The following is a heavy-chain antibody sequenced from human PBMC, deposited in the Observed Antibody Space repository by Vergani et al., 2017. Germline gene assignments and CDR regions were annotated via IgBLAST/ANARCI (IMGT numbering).Heavy chain of an antibody. CDR2: ISSGSSYT. J-gene: IGHJ4*02. D-gene: IGHD6-19*01. V-gene: IGHV3-11*06. CDR3: ARGRAGGSGWYWRFDY. CDR1: GFTFRDYY. Sequence: QVQLVESGGGLVKPGGSVRLSCAASGFTFRDYYMSWIRQAPGKGLECVSYISSGSSYTKYADSVKGRFIISRDNAKNSLYLQMNSLTVEDTAIYYCARGRAGGSGWYWRFDYWGQGILVTVSS.